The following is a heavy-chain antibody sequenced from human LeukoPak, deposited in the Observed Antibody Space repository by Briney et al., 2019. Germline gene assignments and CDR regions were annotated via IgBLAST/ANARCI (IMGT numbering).Heavy chain of an antibody. D-gene: IGHD4-17*01. V-gene: IGHV3-30*18. CDR2: ISYDGSNK. CDR1: GFTFSSYG. Sequence: GGSLRLSCAASGFTFSSYGMHWVRQAPGKGLEWVAVISYDGSNKYYADSVKGRFTISRDNSKITLYLQMNSLRAEDTAVYYCAKNMVRAVTTSDWFDPWGQGTLVTVSS. CDR3: AKNMVRAVTTSDWFDP. J-gene: IGHJ5*02.